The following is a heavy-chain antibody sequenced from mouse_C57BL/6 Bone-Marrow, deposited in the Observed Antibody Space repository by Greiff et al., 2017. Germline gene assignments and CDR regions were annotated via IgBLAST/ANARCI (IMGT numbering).Heavy chain of an antibody. Sequence: QVQLQQPGAELVKPGASVKLSCKASGYPFTSYWMHWVKQRPGQGLEWIGMIHPNSGSTNYKEKFKSQATLTVDKSSSTAYMQLSSLTSEDSAVYYCARRWLLPYYYAMDYWSQGTSVTVAS. CDR2: IHPNSGST. CDR1: GYPFTSYW. D-gene: IGHD2-3*01. J-gene: IGHJ4*01. CDR3: ARRWLLPYYYAMDY. V-gene: IGHV1-64*01.